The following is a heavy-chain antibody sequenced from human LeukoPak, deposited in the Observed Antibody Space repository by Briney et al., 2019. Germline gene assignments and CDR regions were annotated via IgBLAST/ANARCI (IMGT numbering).Heavy chain of an antibody. CDR2: VNHSGST. Sequence: PSETLSLTCAVYGGSFSGYYWSWIRQPPGKGLEWIGEVNHSGSTNYNPSLKSRVTISVDTSKNQFSLKLSSVTAADTAVYYCARRGRWLQPPFDYWGQGTLVTVSS. J-gene: IGHJ4*02. D-gene: IGHD5-24*01. CDR3: ARRGRWLQPPFDY. V-gene: IGHV4-34*01. CDR1: GGSFSGYY.